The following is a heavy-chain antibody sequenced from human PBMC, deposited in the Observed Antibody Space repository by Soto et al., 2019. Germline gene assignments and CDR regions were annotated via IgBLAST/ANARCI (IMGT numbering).Heavy chain of an antibody. D-gene: IGHD6-6*01. CDR1: GESLTGYY. CDR2: INHSGSI. V-gene: IGHV4-34*01. CDR3: ARRRIAARSYYFDY. J-gene: IGHJ4*02. Sequence: QVQLQQWGTGLLKPSETLALNCGVYGESLTGYYWSWIRQSPGQALEWIGEINHSGSINYIPSLKSRHSISVDTTNNQFSLRLSSVTDADAGIYFCARRRIAARSYYFDYWGQGNLVTVSS.